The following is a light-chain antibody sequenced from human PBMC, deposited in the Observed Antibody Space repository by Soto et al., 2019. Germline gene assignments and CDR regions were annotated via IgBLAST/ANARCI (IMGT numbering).Light chain of an antibody. CDR2: EVT. V-gene: IGLV2-8*01. CDR3: SSYAGSNMGV. CDR1: SSDVGAYNF. Sequence: QSDLTQPASVSGSPGQSITISCTGTSSDVGAYNFVSWYQQHPGKAPKLLIYEVTQRPSGVPDRFSASKSGNTASLTVSGLQAEDEADYYCSSYAGSNMGVFGTGTKLTVL. J-gene: IGLJ1*01.